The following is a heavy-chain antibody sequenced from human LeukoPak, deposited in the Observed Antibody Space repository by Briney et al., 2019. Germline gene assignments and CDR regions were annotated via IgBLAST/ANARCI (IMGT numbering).Heavy chain of an antibody. J-gene: IGHJ4*02. CDR1: GFTFSSYA. CDR3: AKDVGDFDRLLPDY. CDR2: ISGSGGST. D-gene: IGHD3-9*01. V-gene: IGHV3-23*01. Sequence: PGGSLRLSCAASGFTFSSYAMSWVRQAPGKGLEWVSAISGSGGSTYYADSVKGRFTISRDNSKNTLYLQMNSLRAEDTAVYYCAKDVGDFDRLLPDYWGRGTLVTVSS.